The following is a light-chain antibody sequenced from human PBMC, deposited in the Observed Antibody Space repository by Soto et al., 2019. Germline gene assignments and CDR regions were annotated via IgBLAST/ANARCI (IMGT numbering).Light chain of an antibody. CDR1: QSVSSSY. V-gene: IGKV3-20*01. CDR3: QQYGSSPRT. CDR2: GAS. Sequence: EIVLTQSPCTLSSSAGERATLSCRASQSVSSSYLAWYQQKPGQAPRLLIYGASSRATGIPYRFSGSGSGTDFTLTISRLEPEDFAAYSCQQYGSSPRTFGGGTKVDI. J-gene: IGKJ4*01.